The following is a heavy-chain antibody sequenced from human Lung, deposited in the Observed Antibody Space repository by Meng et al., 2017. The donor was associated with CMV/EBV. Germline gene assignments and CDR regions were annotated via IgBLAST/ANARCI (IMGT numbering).Heavy chain of an antibody. D-gene: IGHD2-2*01. CDR3: ARNRYCSSTSCYFDY. V-gene: IGHV1-18*01. J-gene: IGHJ4*02. CDR1: GYTFTSYG. Sequence: SVKVSXKASGYTFTSYGISWVRQAPGQGLEWMGWISAYNGNTNYAQKLQGRVTMTTDTSTSTAYMELRSLRSDDTAVYYCARNRYCSSTSCYFDYWGQGXLVIVSS. CDR2: ISAYNGNT.